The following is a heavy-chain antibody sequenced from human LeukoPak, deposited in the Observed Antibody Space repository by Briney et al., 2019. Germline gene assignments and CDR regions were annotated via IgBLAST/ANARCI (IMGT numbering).Heavy chain of an antibody. CDR2: INHSGST. CDR1: GWSFSGYY. J-gene: IGHJ3*02. D-gene: IGHD3-10*01. V-gene: IGHV4-34*01. CDR3: ARDSPYGSVNAFDI. Sequence: SETLSLTCAVYGWSFSGYYWSWIRQPPGKGLEWIGEINHSGSTYYNPSLKSRVTISVDTSKNQFSLKLSSVTAADTAVYYCARDSPYGSVNAFDIWGQGTMVTVSS.